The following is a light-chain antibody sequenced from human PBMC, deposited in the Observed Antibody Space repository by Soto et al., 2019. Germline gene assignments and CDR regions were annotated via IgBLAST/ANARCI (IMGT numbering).Light chain of an antibody. CDR1: PSINTW. V-gene: IGKV1-5*03. CDR2: EGS. Sequence: DIQMTQSPSTLSASVGDRIIITCRASPSINTWLAWYPQKPGEAPKLLIYEGSTLERGVPSRFSAIGSGTDFPLTIISLQPDDFATYYCQQHNTFSRTFGRGT. CDR3: QQHNTFSRT. J-gene: IGKJ4*02.